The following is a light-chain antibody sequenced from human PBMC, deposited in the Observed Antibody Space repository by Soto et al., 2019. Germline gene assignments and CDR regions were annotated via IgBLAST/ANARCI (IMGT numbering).Light chain of an antibody. J-gene: IGKJ2*01. Sequence: DIQMTQSPSSLSASVGDRVTITCRASQSISSDLNWYQQKPGKAPKLLIYAASSVQSGVTSRFSGSGSGTDFTLTISSLPPEDFATYYCQQSYSTPYTFGQGTKLEIK. V-gene: IGKV1-39*01. CDR3: QQSYSTPYT. CDR1: QSISSD. CDR2: AAS.